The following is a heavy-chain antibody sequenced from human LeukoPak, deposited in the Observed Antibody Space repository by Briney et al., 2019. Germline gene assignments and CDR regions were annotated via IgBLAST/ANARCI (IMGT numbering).Heavy chain of an antibody. Sequence: GGSLKLSCAASGFTFSSHWMHWVRQAPGKGLVWVSRINSDGSRTTYADSVKGRFTISRDNSKNTLYLQMNSLRAEDTAVYYCARDSPEYSYGNYLDYWGQGTLVTVSS. CDR2: INSDGSRT. CDR1: GFTFSSHW. D-gene: IGHD5-18*01. V-gene: IGHV3-74*01. J-gene: IGHJ4*02. CDR3: ARDSPEYSYGNYLDY.